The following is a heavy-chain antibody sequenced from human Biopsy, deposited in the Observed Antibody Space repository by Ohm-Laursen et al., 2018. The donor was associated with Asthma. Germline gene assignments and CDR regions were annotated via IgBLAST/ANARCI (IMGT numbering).Heavy chain of an antibody. CDR3: VRWRSGYPDHYSDF. CDR1: GFSFSNYG. V-gene: IGHV3-30*03. CDR2: ISFDGTNR. Sequence: SLRLSCTASGFSFSNYGMHWVRQAPGKGPDWVAVISFDGTNRNYTDSVKGRFTISRDNSRNTLDLQMNSLRGDGTAVYYCVRWRSGYPDHYSDFWGLGTLVTVSS. J-gene: IGHJ4*02. D-gene: IGHD2-21*01.